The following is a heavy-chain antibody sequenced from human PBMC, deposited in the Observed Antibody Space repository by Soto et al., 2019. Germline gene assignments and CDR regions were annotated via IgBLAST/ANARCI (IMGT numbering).Heavy chain of an antibody. V-gene: IGHV1-18*01. CDR1: GYTFTSYG. J-gene: IGHJ4*02. CDR3: ARHYSSGQNFDY. D-gene: IGHD6-19*01. CDR2: ISAYNGNT. Sequence: ASVKVSCKASGYTFTSYGISWVRQAPGQGLEWMGWISAYNGNTNYAQKLQGRVTMTTDTSTSTAYMELRSLRSEDTAVYYCARHYSSGQNFDYWGQGTLVTVSS.